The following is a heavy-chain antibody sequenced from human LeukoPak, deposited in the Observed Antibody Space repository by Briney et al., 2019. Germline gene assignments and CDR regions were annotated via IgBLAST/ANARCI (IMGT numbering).Heavy chain of an antibody. CDR1: GYTFTNHY. CDR3: AREGGIAARPMDY. D-gene: IGHD6-6*01. CDR2: ITPSGGST. Sequence: ASVKVSCKASGYTFTNHYMHWVRQAPGQGLEWMGIITPSGGSTSYAQKFQGRVTMTRDTSTSTVYMELSSLRSEDTAVYYCAREGGIAARPMDYWGQGTLVTVSS. J-gene: IGHJ4*02. V-gene: IGHV1-46*01.